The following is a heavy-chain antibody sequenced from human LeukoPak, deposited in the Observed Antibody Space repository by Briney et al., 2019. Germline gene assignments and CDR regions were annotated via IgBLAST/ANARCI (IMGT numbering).Heavy chain of an antibody. V-gene: IGHV4-30-2*01. CDR2: IYHSGST. CDR3: ARLLWFGELPGSYNWFDP. CDR1: GGSISSGGYY. J-gene: IGHJ5*02. Sequence: PSETLSLTCTVSGGSISSGGYYWSWIRQPPGKGLEWIGYIYHSGSTYYNPSLKSRVTISVDRSKNQFSLKLSSVTAADTAVYYCARLLWFGELPGSYNWFDPWGQGTLVTVSS. D-gene: IGHD3-10*01.